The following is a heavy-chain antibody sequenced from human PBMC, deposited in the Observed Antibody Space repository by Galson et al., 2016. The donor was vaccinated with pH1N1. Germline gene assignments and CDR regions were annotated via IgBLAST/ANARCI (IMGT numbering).Heavy chain of an antibody. Sequence: SLRLSCAASGFTFSSFAMYWVRQAPGKGLEWVSYISSSGSTIYYADSVKGRFTISRDNAKNSVYLQMNSLSAEDTAVYYCAREIAAAGSYWGQGTLVTVSS. CDR1: GFTFSSFA. CDR3: AREIAAAGSY. J-gene: IGHJ4*02. D-gene: IGHD6-25*01. V-gene: IGHV3-48*04. CDR2: ISSSGSTI.